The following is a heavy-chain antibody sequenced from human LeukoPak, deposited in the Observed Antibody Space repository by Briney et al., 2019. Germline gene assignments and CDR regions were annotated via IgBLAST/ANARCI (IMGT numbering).Heavy chain of an antibody. CDR1: GGSISSGGYY. CDR3: ARVTAAAGSDWFDP. J-gene: IGHJ5*02. D-gene: IGHD6-13*01. V-gene: IGHV4-31*03. Sequence: PSQTLSFTCTVSGGSISSGGYYWSWIRQHPGKGLEWIGYIYYSGSTYYNPSLKSRVTISVDTSKNQFSLKLSSVTAADTAVYYCARVTAAAGSDWFDPWGQGTLVTVSS. CDR2: IYYSGST.